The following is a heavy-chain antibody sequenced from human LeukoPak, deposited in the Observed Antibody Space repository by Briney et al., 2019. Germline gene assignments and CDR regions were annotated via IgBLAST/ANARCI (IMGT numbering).Heavy chain of an antibody. CDR1: GYTFTSYG. V-gene: IGHV1-18*01. Sequence: GASVKVSCKAPGYTFTSYGISWVRQAPGQGLEWMGWISAYNGNTNYAQKLQGRVTMTTDTSTSTAYMELRSLRSDDAAVYYCARDQSVRYFDWPYYYYGMDVWGQGTTVTVSS. CDR2: ISAYNGNT. J-gene: IGHJ6*02. D-gene: IGHD3-9*01. CDR3: ARDQSVRYFDWPYYYYGMDV.